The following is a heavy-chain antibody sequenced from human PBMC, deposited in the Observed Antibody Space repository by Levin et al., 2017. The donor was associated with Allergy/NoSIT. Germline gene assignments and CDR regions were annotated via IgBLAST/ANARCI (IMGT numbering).Heavy chain of an antibody. D-gene: IGHD2-15*01. Sequence: GESLKISCEASGLIFRNYGMHWARQAPGKGLEWVAAISYDGTNKFYGDSVKGRFTISRDNPQNTVYLQMNRLRPEDTAIYYCANDRDTCSGRSDTYGMEVWGQGTSVTVS. V-gene: IGHV3-30*18. CDR3: ANDRDTCSGRSDTYGMEV. CDR1: GLIFRNYG. CDR2: ISYDGTNK. J-gene: IGHJ6*02.